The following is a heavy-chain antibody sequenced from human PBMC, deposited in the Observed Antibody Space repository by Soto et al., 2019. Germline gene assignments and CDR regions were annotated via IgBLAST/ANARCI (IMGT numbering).Heavy chain of an antibody. CDR1: GFTFSSYG. CDR3: ARDDLGYGDAFDI. D-gene: IGHD5-12*01. J-gene: IGHJ3*02. Sequence: SGGSLRLSCAASGFTFSSYGMHWVRQAPGKGLEWVAVIWYDGSNKYYADSVKGRFTISRDNSKNTLYLQMNSLRAEDTAVYYCARDDLGYGDAFDIWGQGTMVTVSS. CDR2: IWYDGSNK. V-gene: IGHV3-33*08.